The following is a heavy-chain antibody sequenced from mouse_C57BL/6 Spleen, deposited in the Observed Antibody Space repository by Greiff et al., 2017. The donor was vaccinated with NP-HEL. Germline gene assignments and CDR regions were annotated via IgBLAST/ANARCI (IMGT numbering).Heavy chain of an antibody. J-gene: IGHJ3*01. CDR2: IRSKSNNYAT. D-gene: IGHD4-1*01. V-gene: IGHV10-1*01. CDR1: GFSFNTYA. Sequence: EVKLVESGGGLVQPKGSLKLSCAASGFSFNTYAMNWVRQAPGKGLEWVARIRSKSNNYATYYADSVKDRFTISRDDSESMLYLQMNNLKTEDTAMYYCVRPNWDGAWFAYWGQGTLVTVSA. CDR3: VRPNWDGAWFAY.